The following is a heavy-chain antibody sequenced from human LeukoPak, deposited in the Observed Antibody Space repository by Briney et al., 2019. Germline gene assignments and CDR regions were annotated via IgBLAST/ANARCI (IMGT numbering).Heavy chain of an antibody. CDR2: ISGSGGGT. CDR3: AKRGVVIRVILVGFHKEAYYFDS. Sequence: GGSLRLSCAVAGITLSNYGMSWVRQAPGKGLEWVAGISGSGGGTNYADSVKGRFTISRDNPRNTLYLQMNSLRAEDTAVYFCAKRGVVIRVILVGFHKEAYYFDSWGRGALVTVSS. D-gene: IGHD3-22*01. J-gene: IGHJ4*02. CDR1: GITLSNYG. V-gene: IGHV3-23*01.